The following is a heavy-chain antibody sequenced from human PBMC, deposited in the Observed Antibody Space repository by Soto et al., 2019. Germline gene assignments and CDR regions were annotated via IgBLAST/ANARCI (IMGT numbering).Heavy chain of an antibody. J-gene: IGHJ6*02. D-gene: IGHD6-6*01. CDR3: AKDSLEYSSSEMGFYGMDV. V-gene: IGHV1-69*13. Sequence: SVKVSCKAAGGTFSSYAISWVRQAPGQGLEWMGGIIPIFGTANYAHKIQGRVMITADESTSTAYMELSSLRAEDTAVYYCAKDSLEYSSSEMGFYGMDVWGQGTTVTVSS. CDR1: GGTFSSYA. CDR2: IIPIFGTA.